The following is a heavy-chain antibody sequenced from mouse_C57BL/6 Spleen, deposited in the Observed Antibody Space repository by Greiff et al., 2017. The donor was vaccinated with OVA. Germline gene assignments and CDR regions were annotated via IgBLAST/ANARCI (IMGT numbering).Heavy chain of an antibody. D-gene: IGHD2-14*01. CDR1: GYTFTSYW. CDR3: ARIGFGSFDV. Sequence: QVQLQQPGAELVRPGSSVKLSCKASGYTFTSYWMHWVKQRPIQGLEWIGNIDPSDSETNYNQKFKDKATLTVDKSSSTAYMQLSSLTSEDSAVYYCARIGFGSFDVWGTGTTVTVSS. J-gene: IGHJ1*03. V-gene: IGHV1-52*01. CDR2: IDPSDSET.